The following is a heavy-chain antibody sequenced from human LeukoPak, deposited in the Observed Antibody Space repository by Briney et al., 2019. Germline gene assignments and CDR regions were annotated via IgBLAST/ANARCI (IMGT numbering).Heavy chain of an antibody. CDR1: GYTFTGYY. D-gene: IGHD2-2*01. CDR3: AREYCSSTSCYFRVYDYYYYMDV. V-gene: IGHV1-2*02. Sequence: ASVKVSCKASGYTFTGYYMHWVRQAPGQGLEWMGWINPNSGGTNYAQKFQGRVTMTRDTSISTAYMELSRLRSDDTAVYYCAREYCSSTSCYFRVYDYYYYMDVWGKGTTVTVSS. J-gene: IGHJ6*03. CDR2: INPNSGGT.